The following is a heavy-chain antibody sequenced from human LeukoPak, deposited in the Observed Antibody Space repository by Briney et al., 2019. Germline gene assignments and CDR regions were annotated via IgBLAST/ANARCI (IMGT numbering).Heavy chain of an antibody. CDR2: IYHSGST. J-gene: IGHJ4*02. CDR3: ARARGYSYGYSDY. Sequence: PSETLSLTCAVYGGSFSGYYWSWVRQPPGKGLEWIGEIYHSGSTNYNPSLKSRVTISVDKSKNQFSLKLSSVTAADTAVYYCARARGYSYGYSDYWGQGTLVTVSS. D-gene: IGHD5-18*01. V-gene: IGHV4-34*01. CDR1: GGSFSGYY.